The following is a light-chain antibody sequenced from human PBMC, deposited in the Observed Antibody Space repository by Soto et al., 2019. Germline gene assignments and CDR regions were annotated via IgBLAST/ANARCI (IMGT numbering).Light chain of an antibody. Sequence: MTQSPATLSVSPGERATLSCRASQFIGSNLAWYQQKHGEAPRLLMYDASSRATGIPARFSGSGSGTAFTITISSLQSEDFAIYYCQQYNNWPPLTFGGGTKVEIK. CDR2: DAS. CDR1: QFIGSN. J-gene: IGKJ4*01. V-gene: IGKV3-15*01. CDR3: QQYNNWPPLT.